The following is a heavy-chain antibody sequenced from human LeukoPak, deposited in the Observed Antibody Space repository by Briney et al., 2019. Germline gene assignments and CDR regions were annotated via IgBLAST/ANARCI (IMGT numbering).Heavy chain of an antibody. J-gene: IGHJ4*02. CDR3: AKDKAPSLTGLPYYFDY. CDR2: ISGSGGST. CDR1: GFTFSSYA. V-gene: IGHV3-23*01. D-gene: IGHD3-9*01. Sequence: PGGSLRLSCAASGFTFSSYAMSWVRQAPGKGLEWVSAISGSGGSTYYADSVKGRLTISRDNSKNTLYLQMNSLRAEDTAVYYCAKDKAPSLTGLPYYFDYWGQGTLVTVSS.